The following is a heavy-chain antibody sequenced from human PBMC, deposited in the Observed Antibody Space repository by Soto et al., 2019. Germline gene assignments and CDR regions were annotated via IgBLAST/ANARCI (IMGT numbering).Heavy chain of an antibody. CDR2: IIPIFGTA. CDR3: ACMRFGELSRRWFDP. Sequence: GASVNVYCKASGGTFSSYAISWVRQAPGQGLEWMGGIIPIFGTANYAQKFQGRVTITADESTSTAYMELSSLRSEDTAVYYCACMRFGELSRRWFDPWGQGTLVTVSS. CDR1: GGTFSSYA. J-gene: IGHJ5*02. D-gene: IGHD3-10*01. V-gene: IGHV1-69*13.